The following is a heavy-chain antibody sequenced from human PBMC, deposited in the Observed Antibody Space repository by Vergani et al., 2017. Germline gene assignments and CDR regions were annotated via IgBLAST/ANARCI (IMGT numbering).Heavy chain of an antibody. CDR3: AKHFRGWGIDY. Sequence: VQLVESGGGVVQRGGSLSLSCETSGFTLSNYDMQWIRQGPGKGLEFVAFIQFDGSNQYYADSVKGRFTLSRDFSKNTLYLQMNSLRTDDTATYYCAKHFRGWGIDYWGQGTQVIVSS. V-gene: IGHV3-30*02. D-gene: IGHD3-16*01. CDR1: GFTLSNYD. J-gene: IGHJ4*02. CDR2: IQFDGSNQ.